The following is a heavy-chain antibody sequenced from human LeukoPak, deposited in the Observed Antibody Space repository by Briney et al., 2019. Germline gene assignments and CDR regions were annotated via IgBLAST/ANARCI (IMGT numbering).Heavy chain of an antibody. V-gene: IGHV4-59*01. D-gene: IGHD6-19*01. CDR3: AREGSGIDY. CDR2: IYYSGST. Sequence: PSETLSLTCTVSGGSISSYYWSWIRQPPGKGLEWIGYIYYSGSTNYNPSLKSRVTISVDTSKNQFSLKLSSVTAADTAVYYCAREGSGIDYWGQGTLVSVPS. J-gene: IGHJ4*02. CDR1: GGSISSYY.